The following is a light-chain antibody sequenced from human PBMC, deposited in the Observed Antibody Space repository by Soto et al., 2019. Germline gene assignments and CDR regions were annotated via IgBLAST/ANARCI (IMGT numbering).Light chain of an antibody. V-gene: IGLV2-14*01. Sequence: QSVLTQPSSVSGSPGQSITISCTGTISDLAIYNYVSWYQQQPGKAPKLMIYQVTNRPSGVSNRFSGYRYGNTASLTISGLQAEDEADYYCSSYTDSSNYVFGTGTNVTV. CDR2: QVT. CDR1: ISDLAIYNY. J-gene: IGLJ1*01. CDR3: SSYTDSSNYV.